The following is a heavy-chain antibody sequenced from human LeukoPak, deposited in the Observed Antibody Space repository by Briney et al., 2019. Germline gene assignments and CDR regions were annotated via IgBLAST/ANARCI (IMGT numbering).Heavy chain of an antibody. D-gene: IGHD3-22*01. CDR3: ARLIERVDYYDSSGCAFDI. J-gene: IGHJ3*02. CDR2: IYYSGST. Sequence: PSETLSLTCTVSGGSINSYYWSWIRQPPGKGLEWIGYIYYSGSTNYNPSLKSRVTISVDTSKNQFSLKLSSVTAADTAVYYCARLIERVDYYDSSGCAFDIWGQGTMVTVSS. CDR1: GGSINSYY. V-gene: IGHV4-59*08.